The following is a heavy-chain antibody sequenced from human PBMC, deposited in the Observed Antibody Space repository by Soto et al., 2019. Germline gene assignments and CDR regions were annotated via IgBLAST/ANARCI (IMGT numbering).Heavy chain of an antibody. V-gene: IGHV3-7*03. J-gene: IGHJ4*02. CDR1: GFTFSSYW. CDR2: IKYDGSEK. D-gene: IGHD3-22*01. CDR3: ASSPHKDSRPDY. Sequence: GGSLRLACAASGFTFSSYWMSWVRQAPGRGLEWMANIKYDGSEKYYVDSVKGRLTISRDNAKNSLYLQMNSLRAEDTAVYYCASSPHKDSRPDYWGQGTLVTVSS.